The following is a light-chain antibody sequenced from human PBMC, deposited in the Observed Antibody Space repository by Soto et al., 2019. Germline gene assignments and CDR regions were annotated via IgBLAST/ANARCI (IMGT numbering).Light chain of an antibody. CDR1: QSASKY. V-gene: IGKV1-39*01. Sequence: DIQLTQSPSSLSASVGDTVTISCRTNQSASKYMKWYQQKPGTAPKPLIYYVSSLQIGVPSRFSGSGSATDFTLTISSLQTEDFATYYCQQSYDLPRTFGQGTRLDIK. CDR3: QQSYDLPRT. CDR2: YVS. J-gene: IGKJ2*01.